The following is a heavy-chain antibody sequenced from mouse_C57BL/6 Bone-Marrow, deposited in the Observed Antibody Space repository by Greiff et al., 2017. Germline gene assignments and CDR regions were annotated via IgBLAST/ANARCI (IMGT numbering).Heavy chain of an antibody. CDR3: ARDDYPYYAMDY. Sequence: EVKLMESGGGLVKPGGSLKLSCAASGFTFSSYTMSWVRQTPEKRLEWVAPISGGGGNTYYPDSVKGRFTISRDNAKNTLYLQLSSLRSEDTALYYCARDDYPYYAMDYWGQGTSVTVSS. CDR2: ISGGGGNT. V-gene: IGHV5-9*01. D-gene: IGHD2-4*01. CDR1: GFTFSSYT. J-gene: IGHJ4*01.